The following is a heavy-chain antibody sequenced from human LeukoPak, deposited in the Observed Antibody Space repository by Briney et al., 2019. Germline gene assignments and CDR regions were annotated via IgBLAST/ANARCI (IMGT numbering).Heavy chain of an antibody. V-gene: IGHV3-64D*08. CDR2: ISSTGGST. Sequence: GGSLRLSCSASGFTFSNYAMHWVRQPQGKGLEFVSVISSTGGSTNYPDSVKDRFSISRDNSKNTLYLQMTSLRADDTAVYYCVKDQHCSTISCATRTGFDPWGQGTSVTVSS. CDR3: VKDQHCSTISCATRTGFDP. J-gene: IGHJ5*02. CDR1: GFTFSNYA. D-gene: IGHD2-2*01.